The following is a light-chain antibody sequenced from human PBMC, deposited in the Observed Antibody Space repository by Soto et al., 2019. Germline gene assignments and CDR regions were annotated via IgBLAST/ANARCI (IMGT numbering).Light chain of an antibody. J-gene: IGKJ5*01. CDR1: QGINNY. CDR3: QQLNSYSIT. V-gene: IGKV1-9*01. Sequence: DIQLTQSPSFLSASVGDRVTITCRASQGINNYLAWYQQKPGKAPKLLIYAASTLQSGVPSRFSGRGSGTEFTLTISSLQPEDFASYYCQQLNSYSITFGQGTRLEIK. CDR2: AAS.